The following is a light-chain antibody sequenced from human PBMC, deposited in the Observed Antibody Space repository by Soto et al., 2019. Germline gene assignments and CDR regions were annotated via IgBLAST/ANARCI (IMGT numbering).Light chain of an antibody. CDR1: ESISTY. Sequence: DIRMTQSPSSLSASVGDRVTITCRASESISTYLNWYQQKSGKAPKLLLFGASNLQSGVQSRFNGSGSGTDFTLTISSLQPEDFATYYCQQSYSTLPYTFGQGTNVEIK. V-gene: IGKV1-39*01. CDR3: QQSYSTLPYT. CDR2: GAS. J-gene: IGKJ2*01.